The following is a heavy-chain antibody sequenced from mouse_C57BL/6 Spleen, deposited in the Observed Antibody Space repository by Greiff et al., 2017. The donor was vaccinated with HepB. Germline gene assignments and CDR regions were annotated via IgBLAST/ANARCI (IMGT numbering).Heavy chain of an antibody. CDR2: INLKKGGT. V-gene: IGHV1-22*01. CDR1: GYTFTDYT. CDR3: ARGGLLLFAY. J-gene: IGHJ3*01. Sequence: EVQLQQSGPELVKPGASVKMSCKASGYTFTDYTMHWVKQSHEKSLEGIGYINLKKGGTTYNQKFKGKATLTVNKSSSTAYMELRSLTSEDSAVYYCARGGLLLFAYWGQGTLVTVSA. D-gene: IGHD2-3*01.